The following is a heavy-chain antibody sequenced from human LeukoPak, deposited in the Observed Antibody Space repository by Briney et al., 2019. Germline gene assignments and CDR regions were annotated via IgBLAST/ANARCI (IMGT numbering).Heavy chain of an antibody. CDR1: GFTVSGNY. CDR2: IYYSGST. J-gene: IGHJ4*02. Sequence: GSLRLSCAASGFTVSGNYMSWVRQPPGKGLEWIGSIYYSGSTYYNPSLKSRVTISVDTSKNQFSLKLSSVTAADTAVYYCLGIAAAGNDYWGQGTLVTVSS. CDR3: LGIAAAGNDY. V-gene: IGHV4-59*05. D-gene: IGHD6-13*01.